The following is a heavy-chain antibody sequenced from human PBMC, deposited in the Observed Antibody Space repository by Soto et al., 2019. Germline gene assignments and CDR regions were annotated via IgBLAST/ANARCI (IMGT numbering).Heavy chain of an antibody. V-gene: IGHV3-30*18. J-gene: IGHJ4*02. CDR1: GFTFSNYG. D-gene: IGHD3-10*01. Sequence: QVQLVESGGGVVQPGRSLRLSCAASGFTFSNYGMHWVRQAPGKGLEWVALMSYDGSNKYYADSVKGRFTISRDNSKNTLSLQMNSLRAEDTAVYYCAKDLLSMVRGVIKEIDYWGQGTLVTVSS. CDR3: AKDLLSMVRGVIKEIDY. CDR2: MSYDGSNK.